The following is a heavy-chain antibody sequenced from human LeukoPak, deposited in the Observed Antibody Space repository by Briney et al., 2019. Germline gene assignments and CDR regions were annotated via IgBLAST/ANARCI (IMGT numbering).Heavy chain of an antibody. CDR1: GGSISSYY. CDR3: ARHVGITMVRGNNNWFDP. Sequence: SETLSLTRAVSGGSISSYYWSWIRQPPGKGLEWIGYIYYSGSTNYNPSLKSRVTISVDTSKNQFSLKLSSVTAADTAVYYCARHVGITMVRGNNNWFDPWGQGTLVTVSS. V-gene: IGHV4-59*08. D-gene: IGHD3-10*01. CDR2: IYYSGST. J-gene: IGHJ5*02.